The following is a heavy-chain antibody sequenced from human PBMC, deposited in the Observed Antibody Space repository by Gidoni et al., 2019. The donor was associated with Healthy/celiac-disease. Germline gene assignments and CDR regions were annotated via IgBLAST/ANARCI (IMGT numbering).Heavy chain of an antibody. Sequence: AASGFTFSSYAMSWVRQAPGKGLEWVSAISGSGGSTYYADSVKGRLTISRENSKNTLYLQMNSLRAEDTAVYYCAKDGAGAIAEYFQHWGQGTLVTVSS. D-gene: IGHD3-16*02. CDR2: ISGSGGST. J-gene: IGHJ1*01. CDR1: GFTFSSYA. CDR3: AKDGAGAIAEYFQH. V-gene: IGHV3-23*01.